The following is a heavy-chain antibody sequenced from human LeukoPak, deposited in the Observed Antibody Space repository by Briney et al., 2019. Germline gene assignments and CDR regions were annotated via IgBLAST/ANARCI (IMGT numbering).Heavy chain of an antibody. CDR1: GFTFSSYA. Sequence: PGGSLRLSCVASGFTFSSYAMSWVRQAPGKGLEWVSAISGSGGSTYYADSVKGRFTISRDNSKNTLYLQMNSLRAEDTAVYYCAKGSDYDFWSGYYLDYWGQGTLVTVSS. CDR3: AKGSDYDFWSGYYLDY. CDR2: ISGSGGST. D-gene: IGHD3-3*01. J-gene: IGHJ4*02. V-gene: IGHV3-23*01.